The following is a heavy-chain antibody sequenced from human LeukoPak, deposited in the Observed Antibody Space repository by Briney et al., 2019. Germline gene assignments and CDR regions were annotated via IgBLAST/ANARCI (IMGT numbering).Heavy chain of an antibody. D-gene: IGHD6-13*01. CDR3: ANMQLVKGVFEI. CDR1: GFTFSSFA. J-gene: IGHJ3*02. V-gene: IGHV3-23*01. Sequence: PGGSLRLSCAASGFTFSSFAMSWVRQAPGKGLDWVSAISGGSDNTYYADPVKGRFTISRDNSKNTLDLHMSSLTADDTAVYYCANMQLVKGVFEIWGQGTRVTVSS. CDR2: ISGGSDNT.